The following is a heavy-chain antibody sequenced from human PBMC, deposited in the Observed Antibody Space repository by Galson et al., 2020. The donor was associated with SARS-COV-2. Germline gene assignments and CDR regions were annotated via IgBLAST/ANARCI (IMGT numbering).Heavy chain of an antibody. CDR2: ISSSSSYI. D-gene: IGHD3-3*01. V-gene: IGHV3-21*01. CDR3: ARDGYYDFWSGYYKYWYFDL. Sequence: GGSLRLSCAASGFTFSSYSMNWVRQAPGKGLEWVSSISSSSSYIYYADSVKGRFTISRDNAKNSLYLQMNSLRAEDTAVYYCARDGYYDFWSGYYKYWYFDLWGRGTLVTVSS. J-gene: IGHJ2*01. CDR1: GFTFSSYS.